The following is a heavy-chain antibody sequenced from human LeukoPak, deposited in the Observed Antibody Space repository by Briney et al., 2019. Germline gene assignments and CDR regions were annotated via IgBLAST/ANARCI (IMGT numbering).Heavy chain of an antibody. CDR1: GFTFSSYW. CDR2: IKQDGSEK. CDR3: VTEGFIYGYHGLDT. V-gene: IGHV3-7*01. Sequence: GGSLRLSCAASGFTFSSYWMSWVRQAPGKGLEWVANIKQDGSEKYYVDSVKGRFTISRDNAKNSLYLQMNSLRAEDTAVYYCVTEGFIYGYHGLDTWGQGTIVAVSS. J-gene: IGHJ3*02. D-gene: IGHD5-18*01.